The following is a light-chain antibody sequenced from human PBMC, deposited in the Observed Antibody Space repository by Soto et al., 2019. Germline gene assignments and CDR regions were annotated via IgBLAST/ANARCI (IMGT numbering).Light chain of an antibody. Sequence: AIRMTQSPSSFSASIGDRVTITCRASQGITSSLGWYQQEPGKAPQLLIYDASTLQGGVPSRFSGSGSGTQFTLTISGLQSGDFATDYCQQYHGYPPTFGGETKVEIK. CDR3: QQYHGYPPT. CDR2: DAS. V-gene: IGKV1-8*01. J-gene: IGKJ4*01. CDR1: QGITSS.